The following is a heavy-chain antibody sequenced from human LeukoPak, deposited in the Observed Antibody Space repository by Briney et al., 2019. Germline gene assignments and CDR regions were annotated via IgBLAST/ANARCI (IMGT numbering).Heavy chain of an antibody. CDR1: GFTFSTYA. CDR3: ARGPPCNSCRCYVLGAFDY. V-gene: IGHV3-23*01. CDR2: ISGSGGST. Sequence: GGSLRLSCAASGFTFSTYAMSWVRQAPGKGLEWVSAISGSGGSTYSAASVKGRSPIDRDNSKITLYLQMNSLRVEDTAVYFCARGPPCNSCRCYVLGAFDYWGRGTLVTVSS. J-gene: IGHJ4*02. D-gene: IGHD2/OR15-2a*01.